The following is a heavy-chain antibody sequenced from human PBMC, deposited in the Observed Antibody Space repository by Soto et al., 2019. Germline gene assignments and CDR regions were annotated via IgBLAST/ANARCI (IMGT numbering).Heavy chain of an antibody. Sequence: QGQLVQSGAQVKKPGASVKVSCKASGYTFTSYDINWVRQATGQGPEWMGWMNPNSGNTGYAQRFPGRVTMTRNTSISTAYTERSSERSEDTAVYYFAREGVRGMDVWGQGTTVTVSS. CDR2: MNPNSGNT. D-gene: IGHD3-16*01. CDR3: AREGVRGMDV. V-gene: IGHV1-8*01. CDR1: GYTFTSYD. J-gene: IGHJ6*02.